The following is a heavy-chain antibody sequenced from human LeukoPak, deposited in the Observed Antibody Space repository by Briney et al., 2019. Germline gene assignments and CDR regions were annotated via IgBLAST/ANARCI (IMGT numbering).Heavy chain of an antibody. Sequence: SETLSLTCTVSGGSISSYYWSWIRQPPGKGLEWIGYIYYSGSTNYNPSLKSRVTISVDTSKNQFSLKLSSVTAADTAVYYCARGVYNWNDGWFDPWAREPWSPSPQ. CDR1: GGSISSYY. V-gene: IGHV4-59*01. J-gene: IGHJ5*02. CDR3: ARGVYNWNDGWFDP. CDR2: IYYSGST. D-gene: IGHD1-20*01.